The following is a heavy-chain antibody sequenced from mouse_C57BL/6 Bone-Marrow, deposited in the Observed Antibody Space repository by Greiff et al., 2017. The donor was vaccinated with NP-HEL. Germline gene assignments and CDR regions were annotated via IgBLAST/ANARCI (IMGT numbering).Heavy chain of an antibody. CDR3: ARLRSYYYGTPYYAMDY. J-gene: IGHJ4*01. Sequence: QVQLQQSGAELARPGASVKLSCTASGYTFTSYGISWVKPRTGPGLEWIGEIYPRSGNTYYNEKFKGKATLTADKYSSTAYMELRSLTSEDSSVYFCARLRSYYYGTPYYAMDYWGQGTSVTVSS. CDR2: IYPRSGNT. D-gene: IGHD1-1*01. V-gene: IGHV1-81*01. CDR1: GYTFTSYG.